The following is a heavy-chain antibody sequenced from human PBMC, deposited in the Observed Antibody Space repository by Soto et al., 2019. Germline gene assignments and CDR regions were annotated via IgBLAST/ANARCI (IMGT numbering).Heavy chain of an antibody. J-gene: IGHJ3*02. CDR2: IWYDGSNK. V-gene: IGHV3-33*01. CDR1: GFTFSSYG. CDR3: ARDWRDITMVRGAPASNAFDI. D-gene: IGHD3-10*01. Sequence: GGSLRLSCAASGFTFSSYGMHWVRQAPGKGLEWVAVIWYDGSNKYYADSVKGRFTISRDNSKNTLYLQMNSLRAEDTAVYYCARDWRDITMVRGAPASNAFDIWGQGTMVTVSS.